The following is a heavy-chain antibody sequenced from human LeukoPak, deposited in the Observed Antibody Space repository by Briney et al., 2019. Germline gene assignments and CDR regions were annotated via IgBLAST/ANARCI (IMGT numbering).Heavy chain of an antibody. CDR2: INPSGGST. CDR1: GYTFTSYY. Sequence: ASVKVSCKASGYTFTSYYMHWVRQAPGQGLEWMGIINPSGGSTSYAQKFQGRVTMTRDTSTSTAYMELSSLRSEDTAVYYCARASRYYDFWSGYRFDYWGQGTLVTVSS. CDR3: ARASRYYDFWSGYRFDY. D-gene: IGHD3-3*01. J-gene: IGHJ4*02. V-gene: IGHV1-46*01.